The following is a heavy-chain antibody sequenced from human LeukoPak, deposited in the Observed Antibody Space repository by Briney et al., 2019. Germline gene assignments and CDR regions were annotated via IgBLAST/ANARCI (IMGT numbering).Heavy chain of an antibody. CDR2: ISGSGDAS. Sequence: GGSLRLSCAASGFTFDRYAMSWVRQAPGKGLEWVSAISGSGDASFYADSVKGRFTISRDNSKNTLYLHMNSLRAEDTALYYCARAPWSGYHYFEYWGQGTLLTISS. V-gene: IGHV3-23*01. D-gene: IGHD3-3*01. CDR3: ARAPWSGYHYFEY. CDR1: GFTFDRYA. J-gene: IGHJ4*02.